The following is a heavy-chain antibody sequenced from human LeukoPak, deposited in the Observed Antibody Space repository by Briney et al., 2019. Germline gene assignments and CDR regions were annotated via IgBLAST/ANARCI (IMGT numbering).Heavy chain of an antibody. J-gene: IGHJ4*02. CDR3: ATLSAAGTSY. CDR1: GYTLTELS. D-gene: IGHD6-13*01. V-gene: IGHV1-24*01. CDR2: FDPEDGET. Sequence: ASVKVSCKVSGYTLTELSMHWVRQAPGKGLEWMGGFDPEDGETIYAQKFQGRVTVTEDTSTDTAYMELSSLRSEDTAVYYCATLSAAGTSYWGQGTLVTVSS.